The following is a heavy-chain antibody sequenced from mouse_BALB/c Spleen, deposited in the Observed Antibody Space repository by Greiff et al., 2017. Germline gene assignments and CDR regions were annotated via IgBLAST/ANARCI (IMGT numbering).Heavy chain of an antibody. J-gene: IGHJ2*01. Sequence: VQLKESGPGLVKPSQSLSLTCTVTGYSITSDYAWNWIRQFPGNKLECMGYISYSGSTSYNPSLKSRISITRDTSKNQFFLQLNSVTTEDTATYYCARSGTTVVATNYWGQGTTLTVSS. CDR3: ARSGTTVVATNY. V-gene: IGHV3-2*02. CDR2: ISYSGST. CDR1: GYSITSDYA. D-gene: IGHD1-1*01.